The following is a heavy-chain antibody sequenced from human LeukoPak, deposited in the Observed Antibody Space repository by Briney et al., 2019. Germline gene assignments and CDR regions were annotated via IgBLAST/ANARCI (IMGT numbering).Heavy chain of an antibody. D-gene: IGHD5-18*01. J-gene: IGHJ4*02. Sequence: SETLSLTCTVSDDSMSSYYWNWIRQPPGKGLEWIGYVYYSGGTNYNPSLKSRVTISLDTSKNQFSLKLSSVTAADTAVYYCARRANTAPPYYFDYRGQGTLVTVSS. CDR1: DDSMSSYY. CDR2: VYYSGGT. V-gene: IGHV4-59*01. CDR3: ARRANTAPPYYFDY.